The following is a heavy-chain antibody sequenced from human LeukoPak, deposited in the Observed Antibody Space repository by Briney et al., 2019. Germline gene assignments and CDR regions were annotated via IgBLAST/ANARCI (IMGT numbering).Heavy chain of an antibody. Sequence: GGSLRLSCPASGFTFSSYGMHWVRQAPGKGLEWVAFIRYDGSNKYYADSVKGRFTISRDNSKNTLYLQMNSLRAEDTAVYYCAKDMAAYYYASGNIDYWGQGTLVTVSS. CDR1: GFTFSSYG. J-gene: IGHJ4*02. CDR2: IRYDGSNK. V-gene: IGHV3-30*02. CDR3: AKDMAAYYYASGNIDY. D-gene: IGHD3-10*01.